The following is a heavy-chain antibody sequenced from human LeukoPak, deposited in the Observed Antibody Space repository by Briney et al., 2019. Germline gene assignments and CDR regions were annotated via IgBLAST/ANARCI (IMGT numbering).Heavy chain of an antibody. CDR3: ARGLRRSNYYDSSRGAFDI. Sequence: GGSLRLSCAASGFTFSSYWISWVRQAPGKGLEWVANIKQDGSEKYYVDSVKGRFTISRDNAKNSLYLQMNSLRAEDTAVYYCARGLRRSNYYDSSRGAFDIWGQGTMVTVSS. D-gene: IGHD3-22*01. J-gene: IGHJ3*02. CDR1: GFTFSSYW. V-gene: IGHV3-7*01. CDR2: IKQDGSEK.